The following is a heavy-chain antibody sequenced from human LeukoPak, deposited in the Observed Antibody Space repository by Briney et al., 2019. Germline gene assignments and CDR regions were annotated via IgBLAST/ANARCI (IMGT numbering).Heavy chain of an antibody. V-gene: IGHV1-46*01. D-gene: IGHD2-21*01. J-gene: IGHJ5*02. Sequence: GASVKVSCKASGYTFTSYYMHWVRQAPGQGLEWMGIINPSGGSTSYAQKFQGRVTMTRDMSTSTVYMELSSLRSEDTAVYYCATSENPVAIPITWGQGTLVSVSS. CDR1: GYTFTSYY. CDR2: INPSGGST. CDR3: ATSENPVAIPIT.